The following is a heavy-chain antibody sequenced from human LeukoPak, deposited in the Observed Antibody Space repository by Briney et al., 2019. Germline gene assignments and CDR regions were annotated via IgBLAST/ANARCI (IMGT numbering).Heavy chain of an antibody. Sequence: PGGSLRLSCGASGFTFSSYGMHWVRQAPGKGLEWVAFIGYDGSNKDYADSVKGRFTISRDNSKNTVYLQMNSLRAEDTAVYYCAKGYDFWIEYWGQGSLVTVSS. CDR1: GFTFSSYG. J-gene: IGHJ4*02. D-gene: IGHD3-3*01. CDR3: AKGYDFWIEY. V-gene: IGHV3-30*02. CDR2: IGYDGSNK.